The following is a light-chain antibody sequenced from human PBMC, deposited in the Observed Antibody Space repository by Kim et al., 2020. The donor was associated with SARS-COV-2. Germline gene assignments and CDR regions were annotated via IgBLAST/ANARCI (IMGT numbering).Light chain of an antibody. V-gene: IGKV3-11*01. CDR1: QSVSSY. J-gene: IGKJ4*01. CDR3: QQRSNWPLT. Sequence: LSPGERATLSCRASQSVSSYLAWYQHKPGQPPRLLIYDTFNRATGIPARFSGSGSGTDFTLNISSLEPEDFAVYYCQQRSNWPLTFGGGTKVDIK. CDR2: DTF.